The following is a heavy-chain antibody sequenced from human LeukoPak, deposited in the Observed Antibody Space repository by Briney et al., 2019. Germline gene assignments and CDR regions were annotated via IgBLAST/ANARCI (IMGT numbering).Heavy chain of an antibody. J-gene: IGHJ4*02. D-gene: IGHD5-18*01. Sequence: PSETLSLTCTVSGGSISSYYWSWIRQPPGKGLEWIGYIYYSGSTNYNPSLKSRVTISVDTSKNQFSLKLSSVTAAGTAVYYCARGGGYSYGYILDYWGQGTLVTVSS. CDR2: IYYSGST. V-gene: IGHV4-59*01. CDR3: ARGGGYSYGYILDY. CDR1: GGSISSYY.